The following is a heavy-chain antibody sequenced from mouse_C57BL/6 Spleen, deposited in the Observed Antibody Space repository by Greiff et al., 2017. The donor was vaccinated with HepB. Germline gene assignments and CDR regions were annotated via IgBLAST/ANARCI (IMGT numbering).Heavy chain of an antibody. CDR3: ARDYGSRELFAY. V-gene: IGHV1-52*01. J-gene: IGHJ3*01. CDR1: GYTFTSYW. CDR2: IDPSDSET. D-gene: IGHD1-1*01. Sequence: VQLQQPGAELVRPGSSVKLSCKASGYTFTSYWMHWVKQRPIQGLEWIGNIDPSDSETHYNQKFKDKATLTVDKSSSTAYMQLSSLTSEDSAVYYCARDYGSRELFAYWGQGPLVTVSA.